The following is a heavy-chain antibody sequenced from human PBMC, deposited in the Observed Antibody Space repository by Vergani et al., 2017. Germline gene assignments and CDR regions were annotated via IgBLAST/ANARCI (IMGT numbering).Heavy chain of an antibody. CDR1: GLSLNNARMG. V-gene: IGHV2-26*01. D-gene: IGHD5-12*01. CDR3: ARKLASPSFDS. J-gene: IGHJ4*02. CDR2: IFSNDEK. Sequence: QVTLKESGPVLVKPTETLTLTCTVSGLSLNNARMGVSWIRQPPGKALEWLAHIFSNDEKYYSASLKSRLTISKDTSKSQVVLTMTNMDPVDTATYYCARKLASPSFDSWGQGTLVTVSS.